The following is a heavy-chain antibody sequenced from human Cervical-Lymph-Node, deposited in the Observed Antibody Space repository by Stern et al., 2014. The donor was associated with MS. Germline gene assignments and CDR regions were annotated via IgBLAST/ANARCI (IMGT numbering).Heavy chain of an antibody. D-gene: IGHD4-17*01. CDR1: GGTFSTSS. CDR3: ARESKYGDSGFDY. CDR2: IVPIVGTA. J-gene: IGHJ4*02. V-gene: IGHV1-69*18. Sequence: QVQLVQSGADVKKPGSSVKVSCKAPGGTFSTSSISWGRQAPGQGLEWLGSIVPIVGTANYAQKFQGRVMITADESTTTVYMELSSLRSEDTAVYYCARESKYGDSGFDYWGQGTLVSVSS.